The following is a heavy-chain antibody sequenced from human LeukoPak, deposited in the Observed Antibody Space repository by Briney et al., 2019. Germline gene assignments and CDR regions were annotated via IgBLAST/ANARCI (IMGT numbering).Heavy chain of an antibody. V-gene: IGHV4-30-4*01. Sequence: PSETLSLTCTVSGGSISSGDYYWSWIRQPPGKGLEWIGYIYYSGSTYYNPSLKSRVTISVDTSKNQFSLKLSSVTAADTAVYYCAREEWLRGDYFDCWGQGTLVTVSS. CDR2: IYYSGST. D-gene: IGHD5-12*01. J-gene: IGHJ4*02. CDR1: GGSISSGDYY. CDR3: AREEWLRGDYFDC.